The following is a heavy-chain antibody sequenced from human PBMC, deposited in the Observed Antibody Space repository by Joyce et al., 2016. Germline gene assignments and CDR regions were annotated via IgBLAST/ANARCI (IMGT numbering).Heavy chain of an antibody. CDR2: IKQEESEK. CDR1: GFTFRSYW. D-gene: IGHD6-19*01. V-gene: IGHV3-7*01. J-gene: IGHJ4*02. CDR3: VRDVVFGSSGWFREVKYFDY. Sequence: EVQLVESGGGLVQPGGSLRLSCAASGFTFRSYWMSWVSQAPGKGLEGVANIKQEESEKYYVDSVKGRFTISRDNAKNSLYLQMNSLRAEDTAVYYCVRDVVFGSSGWFREVKYFDYWGQGTLVTVSS.